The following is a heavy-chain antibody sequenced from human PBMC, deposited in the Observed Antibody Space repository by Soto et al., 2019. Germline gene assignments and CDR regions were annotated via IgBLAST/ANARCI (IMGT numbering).Heavy chain of an antibody. J-gene: IGHJ4*02. CDR2: IYYSGST. D-gene: IGHD2-15*01. CDR3: ARVGYCSGGSCYYFDD. Sequence: SETLSLTCTVSGGSISSSSYYRGWIRQPPGKGLEWIGSIYYSGSTYYNPSLKSRVTISVDTSKNQFSLKLSSVTAADTAVYYCARVGYCSGGSCYYFDDWGQGTLVTVSS. V-gene: IGHV4-39*01. CDR1: GGSISSSSYY.